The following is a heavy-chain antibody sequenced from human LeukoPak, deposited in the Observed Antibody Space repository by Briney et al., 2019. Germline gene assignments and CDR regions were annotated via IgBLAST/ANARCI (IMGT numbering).Heavy chain of an antibody. Sequence: GGSLRLSCAASGFTFSSYSMNWVRQAPGKGLEWVTVISYDGSNKYYADSVKGRFTISRDNSKNTLYLQMNSLRTEDTAVYYCARDGGSGSYLDYWGQGTLVTVSS. V-gene: IGHV3-30*03. CDR1: GFTFSSYS. CDR3: ARDGGSGSYLDY. J-gene: IGHJ4*02. D-gene: IGHD1-26*01. CDR2: ISYDGSNK.